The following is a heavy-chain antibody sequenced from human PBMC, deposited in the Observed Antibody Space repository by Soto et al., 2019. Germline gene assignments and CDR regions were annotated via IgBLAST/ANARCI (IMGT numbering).Heavy chain of an antibody. V-gene: IGHV6-1*01. D-gene: IGHD6-19*01. CDR3: ARDPDSSGWYLYYYYGMDV. Sequence: PSHTLSLTGAITGDSVSSNSAGWSWVRQSPSRGLEWLGRSYYRSKWYYEYAVSVRGRITINPDTYKNQYTLQLNSVTPEDTAVYYCARDPDSSGWYLYYYYGMDVWGQGTTVTVS. CDR1: GDSVSSNSAG. J-gene: IGHJ6*02. CDR2: SYYRSKWYY.